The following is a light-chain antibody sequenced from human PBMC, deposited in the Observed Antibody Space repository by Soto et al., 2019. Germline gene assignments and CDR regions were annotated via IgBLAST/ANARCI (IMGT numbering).Light chain of an antibody. CDR3: SSYTSSSTRIV. V-gene: IGLV2-14*01. CDR2: DVS. CDR1: SSDVGGYNY. Sequence: QSVLTQPASVSGSPGQSITISCTGTSSDVGGYNYVSWYQQHPGKAPKLMIYDVSNRPSGVSDRFSGSKSGNTASLTISGLQAEDEAAYYCSSYTSSSTRIVFGTGTKVTVL. J-gene: IGLJ1*01.